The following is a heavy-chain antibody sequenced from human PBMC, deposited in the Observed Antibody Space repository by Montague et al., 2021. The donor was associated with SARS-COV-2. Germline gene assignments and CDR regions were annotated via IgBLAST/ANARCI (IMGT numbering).Heavy chain of an antibody. CDR3: VFLGGHFDY. Sequence: SLRLSCAASGFSFSSYWMHWVRQAPGKGLVWVSRINSDGSSTSYXDSVKGRFTISRDNAENTLYLQMNSLRAEDTAVYYCVFLGGHFDYWGQGTLVTVSS. V-gene: IGHV3-74*01. CDR1: GFSFSSYW. J-gene: IGHJ4*02. D-gene: IGHD3-16*01. CDR2: INSDGSST.